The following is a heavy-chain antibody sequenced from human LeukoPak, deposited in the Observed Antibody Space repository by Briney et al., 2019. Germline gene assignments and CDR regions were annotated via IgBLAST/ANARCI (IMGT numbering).Heavy chain of an antibody. CDR1: GYKFIDDY. Sequence: ASVTVSCKASGYKFIDDYMHWVRQAPGQGLEFMGWINPDSGFTNYAQKSKGRVTITRDTSISTVYLEVRSLASDDTAVYYCAPTAEAYTSWWRVWGQGTLVTVSS. CDR2: INPDSGFT. D-gene: IGHD3-16*01. CDR3: APTAEAYTSWWRV. V-gene: IGHV1-2*02. J-gene: IGHJ4*02.